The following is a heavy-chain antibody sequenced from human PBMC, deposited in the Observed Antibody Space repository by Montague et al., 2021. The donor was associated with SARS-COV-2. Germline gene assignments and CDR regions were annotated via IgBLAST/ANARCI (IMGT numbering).Heavy chain of an antibody. J-gene: IGHJ2*01. CDR1: GFAFNNFA. CDR3: AKQPGAGAVVYWYFDL. V-gene: IGHV3-23*01. D-gene: IGHD6-19*01. CDR2: IFGSAAGT. Sequence: SLGLSCAASGFAFNNFAMTWVRQPPGKGLEWVSSIFGSAAGTYYADSVKGRFTISRDNFKNTLYLQMNSLRVEDTAKYYCAKQPGAGAVVYWYFDLWGRGTVVSVSS.